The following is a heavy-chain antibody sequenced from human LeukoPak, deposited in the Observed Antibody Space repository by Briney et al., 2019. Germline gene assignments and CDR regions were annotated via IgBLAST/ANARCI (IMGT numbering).Heavy chain of an antibody. Sequence: GGSLRLSCEASGFTFSSYAIHWVRQAPLKGLEWVAVISYDGNNQFYADAVKGRFTISRENSKNTLYLEMNSLRPEDTAVYFCARGGYYDFSTGYYQTQYYRGMDVWGQGTTVTVSS. V-gene: IGHV3-30*04. D-gene: IGHD3-3*01. CDR3: ARGGYYDFSTGYYQTQYYRGMDV. J-gene: IGHJ6*02. CDR1: GFTFSSYA. CDR2: ISYDGNNQ.